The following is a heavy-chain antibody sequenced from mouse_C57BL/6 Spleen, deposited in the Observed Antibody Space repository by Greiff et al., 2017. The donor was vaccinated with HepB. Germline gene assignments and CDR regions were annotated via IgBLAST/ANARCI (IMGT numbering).Heavy chain of an antibody. CDR3: ANYDGSSYDAMGY. V-gene: IGHV1-9*01. J-gene: IGHJ4*01. CDR1: GYTFTGYW. D-gene: IGHD1-1*01. Sequence: QVQLQQSGAELMKPGASVKLSCKATGYTFTGYWIEWVKQRPGHGLEWIGEMLPGSGSTNYNEKFKGKATITADTFSNTAYMQLSSLTTEDSDIYYCANYDGSSYDAMGYWGQGTSVTVSS. CDR2: MLPGSGST.